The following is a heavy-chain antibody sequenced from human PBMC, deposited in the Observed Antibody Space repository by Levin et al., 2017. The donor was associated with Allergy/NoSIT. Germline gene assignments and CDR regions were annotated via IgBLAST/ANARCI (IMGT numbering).Heavy chain of an antibody. J-gene: IGHJ3*02. D-gene: IGHD4-17*01. CDR2: LGSSGEQT. CDR3: ARDPTGDYVGAFEI. CDR1: GFTFRKYA. Sequence: GGSLRLSCAASGFTFRKYAMSWVRQAPGKGPEWVSGLGSSGEQTYYADSVTVRLSISRDDSKDTLFLQMNSLRAEDTAVYYCARDPTGDYVGAFEIWGQGTMVTVSS. V-gene: IGHV3-23*01.